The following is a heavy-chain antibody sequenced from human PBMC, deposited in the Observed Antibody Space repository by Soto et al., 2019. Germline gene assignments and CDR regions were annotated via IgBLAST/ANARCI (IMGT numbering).Heavy chain of an antibody. CDR2: IWYDGSNK. Sequence: GGSLRLSCAASGFTFSSYGMHWVRQAPGKGLEWVAVIWYDGSNKYYADSVKGRFTISRDNSKNTLYLQMNSLRAEDTTVYYCARDQRRFLEWLEGYYYYMDVWGKGTTVTVSS. CDR3: ARDQRRFLEWLEGYYYYMDV. J-gene: IGHJ6*03. V-gene: IGHV3-33*01. D-gene: IGHD3-3*01. CDR1: GFTFSSYG.